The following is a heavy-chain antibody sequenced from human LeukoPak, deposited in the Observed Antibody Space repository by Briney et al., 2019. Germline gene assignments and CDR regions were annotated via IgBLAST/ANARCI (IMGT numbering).Heavy chain of an antibody. CDR2: ISRDGGSI. V-gene: IGHV3-64D*09. CDR1: SFACISYA. J-gene: IGHJ4*02. CDR3: VKDQVLRGSGSYGDY. Sequence: PGGTPMRFCSAASFACISYAIYQGGQDPPEKVEYFAAISRDGGSIYQADSVKGRITISRDNSKNTLYLQMSSLRPEDTAVYYCVKDQVLRGSGSYGDYWGQGTLVTVSS. D-gene: IGHD3-10*01.